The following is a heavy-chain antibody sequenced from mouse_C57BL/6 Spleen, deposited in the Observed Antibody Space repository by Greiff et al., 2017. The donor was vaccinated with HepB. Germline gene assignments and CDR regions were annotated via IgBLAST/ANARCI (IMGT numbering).Heavy chain of an antibody. CDR1: GFTFSSYA. CDR3: ARAQYYNYGPLAY. V-gene: IGHV5-4*01. J-gene: IGHJ3*01. Sequence: EVQRVESGGGLVKPGGSLKLSCAASGFTFSSYAMSWVRQTPEKRLEWVATISDGGSYTYYPDNVKGRFTISRDNAKNNLYLQMSHLKSEDTAMYYCARAQYYNYGPLAYWGQGTLVTVSA. D-gene: IGHD2-12*01. CDR2: ISDGGSYT.